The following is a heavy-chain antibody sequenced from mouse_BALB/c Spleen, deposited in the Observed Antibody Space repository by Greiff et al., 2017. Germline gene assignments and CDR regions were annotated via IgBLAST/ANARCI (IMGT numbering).Heavy chain of an antibody. J-gene: IGHJ2*01. V-gene: IGHV1-63*02. CDR3: ARKTTVVAPGDY. Sequence: VQRVESGAELVRPGTSVKISCKASGYTFTNYWLGWVKQRPGHGLEWIGDIYPGGGYTNYNEKFKGKATLTADTSSSTAYMQLSSLTSEDSAVYFCARKTTVVAPGDYWGQGTTLTVSS. CDR1: GYTFTNYW. D-gene: IGHD1-1*01. CDR2: IYPGGGYT.